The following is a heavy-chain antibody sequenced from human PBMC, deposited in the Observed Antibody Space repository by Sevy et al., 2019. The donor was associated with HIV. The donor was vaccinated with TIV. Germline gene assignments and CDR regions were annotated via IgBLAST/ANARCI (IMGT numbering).Heavy chain of an antibody. Sequence: GGSLRLSCAASGFTFSSYSMNWVRQAPGKGLEWVSSISSSSYIYYADSVKGRFTISRDNAKNSLYLQMNSLRAEDTAVYYCARDSRLGGSGNFYYYYMDVWGKGTTVTVSS. CDR2: ISSSSYI. CDR3: ARDSRLGGSGNFYYYYMDV. D-gene: IGHD3-10*01. V-gene: IGHV3-21*01. CDR1: GFTFSSYS. J-gene: IGHJ6*03.